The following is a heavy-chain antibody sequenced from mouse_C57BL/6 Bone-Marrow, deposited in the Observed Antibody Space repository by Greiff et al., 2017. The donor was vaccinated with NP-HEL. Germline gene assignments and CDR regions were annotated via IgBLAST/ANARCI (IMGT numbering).Heavy chain of an antibody. Sequence: EVMLVESGGDLVKPGGSLKLSCAASGFTFSSYGMSWVRQTPDKRLEWVATISSGGSYTYYPDSVKGRFTISRDNAKNTLYLLMSSLKSEDTAMYYCARRVTSFAYWGQGTLVTVSA. CDR3: ARRVTSFAY. D-gene: IGHD2-2*01. V-gene: IGHV5-6*02. J-gene: IGHJ3*01. CDR2: ISSGGSYT. CDR1: GFTFSSYG.